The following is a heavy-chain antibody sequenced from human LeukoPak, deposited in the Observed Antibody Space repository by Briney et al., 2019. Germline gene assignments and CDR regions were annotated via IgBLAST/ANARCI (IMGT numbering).Heavy chain of an antibody. CDR1: GFTFSSYA. J-gene: IGHJ4*02. V-gene: IGHV3-30*04. CDR2: ISYDGSNK. CDR3: AKDTVSHYGSGSSDYYFDS. Sequence: GGSLRLSCAASGFTFSSYAMHWVRQAPGKGLEWVAVISYDGSNKYYADSVKGRFTISRGNSKNTLYLQMNSLRAEDTALYYCAKDTVSHYGSGSSDYYFDSWGQGTLVTVSS. D-gene: IGHD3-10*01.